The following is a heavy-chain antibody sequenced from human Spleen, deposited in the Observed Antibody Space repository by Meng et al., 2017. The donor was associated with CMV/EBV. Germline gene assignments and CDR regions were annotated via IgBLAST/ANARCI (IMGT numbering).Heavy chain of an antibody. CDR3: TRVGPRDAFDV. Sequence: GESLKISCAASGFTFSSYSMNWVRQAPGKGLEWVSYISSSSTIYYADSVKGRFAIFRDTAKNLVYLQMNSLRAEDTAVYYCTRVGPRDAFDVWGQGTLVTVSS. J-gene: IGHJ3*01. CDR1: GFTFSSYS. CDR2: ISSSSTI. D-gene: IGHD3/OR15-3a*01. V-gene: IGHV3-48*04.